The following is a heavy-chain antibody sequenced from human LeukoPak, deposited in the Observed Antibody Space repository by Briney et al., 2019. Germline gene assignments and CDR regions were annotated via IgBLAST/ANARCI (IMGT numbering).Heavy chain of an antibody. D-gene: IGHD1-1*01. Sequence: GGSLRHSCAASGFTFSSYAMSWVRQAPGKGLESVSAISGSGGSTYYADSVKGRFTISRDNSKNTLYLQMNSLRAEDTAVYYCAKDASRGRTTYDYWGQGTLVTVSS. CDR2: ISGSGGST. J-gene: IGHJ4*02. CDR1: GFTFSSYA. V-gene: IGHV3-23*01. CDR3: AKDASRGRTTYDY.